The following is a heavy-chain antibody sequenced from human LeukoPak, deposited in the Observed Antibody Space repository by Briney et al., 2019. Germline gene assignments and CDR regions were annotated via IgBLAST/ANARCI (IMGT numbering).Heavy chain of an antibody. CDR2: VYYSGST. V-gene: IGHV4-59*08. CDR3: ARLANYVPVY. CDR1: GGSISSYY. J-gene: IGHJ4*02. Sequence: PSETLSLTCTVSGGSISSYYWSWIRQPPGKGLEWIGYVYYSGSTNCNPSLKSRVTISLETSKKHFSLKLSSVTSADTAVYYCARLANYVPVYWGQGSLVTVSS. D-gene: IGHD1-7*01.